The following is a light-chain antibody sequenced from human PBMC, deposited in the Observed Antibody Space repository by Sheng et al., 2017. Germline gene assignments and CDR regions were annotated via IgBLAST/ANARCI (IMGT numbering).Light chain of an antibody. CDR2: EDY. CDR1: KLGDKY. V-gene: IGLV3-1*01. CDR3: QAWDTTTAVV. J-gene: IGLJ2*01. Sequence: SYELTQPPSVSVSPGQTASITCSGDKLGDKYVCWYQQKPGQSPVLVIYEDYKRPSGVPERFSGSNSGNTATLTISGTQTMDEADYYCQAWDTTTAVVFGGGTKLTVL.